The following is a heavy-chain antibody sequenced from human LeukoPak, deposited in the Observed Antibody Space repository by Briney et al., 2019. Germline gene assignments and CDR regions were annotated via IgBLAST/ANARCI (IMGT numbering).Heavy chain of an antibody. CDR2: VSSSGSSI. CDR3: ATEGPGSHPDY. CDR1: GFTFSNFE. Sequence: GGSLRLSCAASGFTFSNFEMNWVRRAPGKGLEWVSYVSSSGSSIYYADSVRGRFTVSRDNAKNSLFLQMNSLRAEDTATYYCATEGPGSHPDYWGQGTLVSVSS. V-gene: IGHV3-48*03. D-gene: IGHD3-10*01. J-gene: IGHJ4*02.